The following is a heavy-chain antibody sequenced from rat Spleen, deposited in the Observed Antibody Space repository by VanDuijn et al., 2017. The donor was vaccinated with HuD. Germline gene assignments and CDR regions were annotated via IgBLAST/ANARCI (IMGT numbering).Heavy chain of an antibody. Sequence: EVQLVESGGGLVQPGRSLKLSCAASGFTFSDYYMAWVRQAPTKGLEWVATISYDGSSTNYRDSVKGRFTISRANAKSTLSLQMDSLRSEDTATYYCARRHYGYTDYFDYWGQGVMVTVSS. D-gene: IGHD1-9*01. CDR3: ARRHYGYTDYFDY. CDR1: GFTFSDYY. CDR2: ISYDGSST. V-gene: IGHV5-7*01. J-gene: IGHJ2*01.